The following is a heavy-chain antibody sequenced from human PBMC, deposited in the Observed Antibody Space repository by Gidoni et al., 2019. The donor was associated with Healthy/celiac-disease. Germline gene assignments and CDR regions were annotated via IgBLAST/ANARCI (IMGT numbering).Heavy chain of an antibody. CDR2: IDYSGST. J-gene: IGHJ6*02. Sequence: QLQLQESGPGLVKPSETLSLTCTVSVGSISSSSYYWGWIRQPPGKGLEWIGSIDYSGSTYYNPSLKSRVTISVDTSKNQFSLKLSSVTAADTAVYYCAASGIAARPSVWGQGTTVTVSS. CDR3: AASGIAARPSV. V-gene: IGHV4-39*01. CDR1: VGSISSSSYY. D-gene: IGHD6-6*01.